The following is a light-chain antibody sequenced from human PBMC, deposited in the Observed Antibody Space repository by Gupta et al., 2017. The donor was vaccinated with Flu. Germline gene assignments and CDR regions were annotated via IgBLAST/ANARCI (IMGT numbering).Light chain of an antibody. J-gene: IGKJ2*01. V-gene: IGKV1-5*03. CDR3: HRYNSYSPET. CDR2: KAS. Sequence: DIQMTQSPSTLSASVGDRVTITCRASQSINNWLAWYQQKPGKAPKLLIYKASSLQSGVPSRFSGSGSGTEFSLTISSLQPDDFAIYYCHRYNSYSPETFGQGTKLEIK. CDR1: QSINNW.